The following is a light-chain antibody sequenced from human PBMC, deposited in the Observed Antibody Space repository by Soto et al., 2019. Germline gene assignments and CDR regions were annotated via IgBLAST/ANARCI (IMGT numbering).Light chain of an antibody. CDR1: QSISTN. J-gene: IGKJ2*01. CDR3: QQYNNWLYT. CDR2: AAS. Sequence: EIVMTQSPVTLSVSPGERATLSCRASQSISTNLAWYQQKAGQAPRLLIYAASTRANGIPARFSGSGSGTDFTLTINSLQSEDFAVYYCQQYNNWLYTFGQGTKWIS. V-gene: IGKV3-15*01.